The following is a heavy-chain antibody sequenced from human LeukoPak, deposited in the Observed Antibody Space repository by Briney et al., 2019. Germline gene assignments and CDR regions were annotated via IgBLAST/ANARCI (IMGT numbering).Heavy chain of an antibody. CDR3: ARDPTYYYGSGSSGNWFDP. V-gene: IGHV1-2*02. CDR2: IKPNSSGT. D-gene: IGHD3-10*01. Sequence: ASVKVSCKASGYTFTGYYMHWVRHAPGQGLEWMGWIKPNSSGTYYGQKFQGRVTMTRDTSITTDYMELNRLRSDGTAVYYCARDPTYYYGSGSSGNWFDPCGQGTLVTASS. CDR1: GYTFTGYY. J-gene: IGHJ5*02.